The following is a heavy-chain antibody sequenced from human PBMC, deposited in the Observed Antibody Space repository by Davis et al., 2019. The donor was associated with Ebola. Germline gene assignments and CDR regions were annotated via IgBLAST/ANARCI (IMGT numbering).Heavy chain of an antibody. D-gene: IGHD3-3*01. J-gene: IGHJ5*02. Sequence: AASVKVSCKASGYTFTSYGISWVRQAPGQGLEWMGWISAYNGNTNYAQKLQGRVTMTTDTSTSTAYMELKSLRSDDTAVYYCARDQGLDFWSDTNNWFDPWGQGTLVTVSS. CDR3: ARDQGLDFWSDTNNWFDP. CDR1: GYTFTSYG. V-gene: IGHV1-18*01. CDR2: ISAYNGNT.